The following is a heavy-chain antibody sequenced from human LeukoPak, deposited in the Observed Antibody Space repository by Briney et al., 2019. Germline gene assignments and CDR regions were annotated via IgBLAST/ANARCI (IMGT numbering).Heavy chain of an antibody. V-gene: IGHV1-69*13. J-gene: IGHJ3*02. D-gene: IGHD2-15*01. CDR2: IIPIFHTA. Sequence: SVKVSCKASGGTFIRYAISWVRQAAGQGLEGMGWIIPIFHTANYAQKFQGRVTITADDATSSAYMELSSLRSEETAVYYCARGPRPLGYCSGGSCYRDAFDIWGQGTMVTVSS. CDR1: GGTFIRYA. CDR3: ARGPRPLGYCSGGSCYRDAFDI.